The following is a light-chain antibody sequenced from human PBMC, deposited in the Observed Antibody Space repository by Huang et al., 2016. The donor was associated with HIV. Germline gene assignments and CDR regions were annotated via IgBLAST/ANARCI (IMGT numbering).Light chain of an antibody. J-gene: IGKJ1*01. CDR1: QNIGSD. Sequence: EIVMMQSPASLSVSPGERATLSCRASQNIGSDLAWYQQKAGQAPRLLIYGASTRATGIAARFSGSGSGTEFTLIINSLQSEDIAVYHCQQYNNWPRGTFGQGTKVEIK. CDR2: GAS. V-gene: IGKV3-15*01. CDR3: QQYNNWPRGT.